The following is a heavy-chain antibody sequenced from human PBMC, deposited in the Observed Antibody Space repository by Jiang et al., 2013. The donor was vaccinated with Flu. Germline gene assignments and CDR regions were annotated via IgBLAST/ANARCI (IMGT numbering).Heavy chain of an antibody. CDR3: ARARIVGAMSDAFDI. V-gene: IGHV1-18*01. CDR2: ISAYNGNT. Sequence: GQGLEWMGWISAYNGNTNYAQKLQGRVTMTTDTSTSTAYMELRSLRSDDTAVYYCARARIVGAMSDAFDIWGQGTMVTVSS. D-gene: IGHD1-26*01. J-gene: IGHJ3*02.